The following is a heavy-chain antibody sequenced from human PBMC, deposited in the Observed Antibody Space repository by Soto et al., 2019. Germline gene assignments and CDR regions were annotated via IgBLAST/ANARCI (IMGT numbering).Heavy chain of an antibody. CDR2: ISSSSSYI. J-gene: IGHJ6*02. CDR1: GFTFSSYS. Sequence: EVQLVESGGGLVKPGGSLRLSCAAAGFTFSSYSMNWVRQAPGKGLEWVSSISSSSSYIYYADSVKGRFTISRDNAKNSLYLQMNSLRAEDTAVYYCARDRNVVKYYYGMDVWGQGTTVTVSS. CDR3: ARDRNVVKYYYGMDV. D-gene: IGHD3-22*01. V-gene: IGHV3-21*01.